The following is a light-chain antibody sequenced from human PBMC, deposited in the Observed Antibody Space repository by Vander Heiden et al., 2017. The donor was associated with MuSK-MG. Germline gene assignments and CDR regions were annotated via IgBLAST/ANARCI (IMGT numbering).Light chain of an antibody. Sequence: QSALTQPASVSGSPGQSITISCTGTSSDVGGYNYVSWYQQHPGKAPKLMIYDVSNRPSGRSIRLSASKAGNTASLTISELQAEDEADYYVTSYTSSSTRVFGGGTKLTVL. J-gene: IGLJ3*02. V-gene: IGLV2-14*01. CDR2: DVS. CDR1: SSDVGGYNY. CDR3: TSYTSSSTRV.